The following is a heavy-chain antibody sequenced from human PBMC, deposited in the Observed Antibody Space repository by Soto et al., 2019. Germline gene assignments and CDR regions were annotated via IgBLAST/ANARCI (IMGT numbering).Heavy chain of an antibody. Sequence: ASVKVSCKASGYTFTSYAMHWVRQAPGQRLEWMGWINAGNGNTKYSQKFQGRVTITRDTSASTAYMELSSLRSEDTAVYYCARGIPVRWLQLSRYFHYSCQTTFLTVSS. V-gene: IGHV1-3*01. CDR3: ARGIPVRWLQLSRYFHY. J-gene: IGHJ4*02. CDR2: INAGNGNT. D-gene: IGHD5-12*01. CDR1: GYTFTSYA.